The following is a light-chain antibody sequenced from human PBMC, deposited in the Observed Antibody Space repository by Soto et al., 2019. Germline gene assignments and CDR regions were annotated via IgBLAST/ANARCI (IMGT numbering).Light chain of an antibody. CDR2: GAS. CDR1: QSVSSN. V-gene: IGKV3-15*01. Sequence: EIAVTQSPATLSVSPGERATLSCRASQSVSSNLAWYQQKPGQAPRLLIYGASTRATGIPARFSGSGSGTEFTLTISSLQSEDFAVYYCQQYNIWPLYTFGQGTKLEIK. J-gene: IGKJ2*01. CDR3: QQYNIWPLYT.